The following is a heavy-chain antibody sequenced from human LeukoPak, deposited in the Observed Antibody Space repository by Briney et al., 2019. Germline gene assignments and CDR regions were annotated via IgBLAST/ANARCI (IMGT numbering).Heavy chain of an antibody. J-gene: IGHJ3*02. CDR1: GYAFSSHG. Sequence: ASVKVSCKASGYAFSSHGISWVRQAPGQGLEWMAWISAYNGNTNYAQKLQGRVTMTTDTSTSTAYMELRSLRSDDTAVYYCARSTTKAFDIWGQGTMVTVSS. CDR2: ISAYNGNT. CDR3: ARSTTKAFDI. V-gene: IGHV1-18*01. D-gene: IGHD4-17*01.